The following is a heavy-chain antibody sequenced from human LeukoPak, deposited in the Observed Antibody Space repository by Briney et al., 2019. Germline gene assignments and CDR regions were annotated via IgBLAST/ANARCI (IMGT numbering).Heavy chain of an antibody. CDR1: GGSISSYY. J-gene: IGHJ3*02. CDR3: ARIGGIPLGSFDI. D-gene: IGHD2-2*02. Sequence: KPSETLSLTCTVSGGSISSYYWSWIRQPPGKGLAWIGYIYYSGSSNYNSSLKSRVTISADTSKNQFSLKLSSVTAADTAVYYCARIGGIPLGSFDIWGQGTMVTVSS. CDR2: IYYSGSS. V-gene: IGHV4-59*01.